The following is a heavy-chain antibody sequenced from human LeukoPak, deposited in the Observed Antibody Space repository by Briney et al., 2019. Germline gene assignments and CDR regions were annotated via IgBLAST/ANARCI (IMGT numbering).Heavy chain of an antibody. Sequence: PSETLSLTCTVAGGSISSGSYYWRWIRQPAGKGLEWIGRIYTSGSTNYNPSLKSRVTISVDTSKNQFSLKLSSVTAADTAVYYCARTPYDRAFDIWGQGTMVTVSS. J-gene: IGHJ3*02. CDR3: ARTPYDRAFDI. CDR1: GGSISSGSYY. CDR2: IYTSGST. D-gene: IGHD3-22*01. V-gene: IGHV4-61*02.